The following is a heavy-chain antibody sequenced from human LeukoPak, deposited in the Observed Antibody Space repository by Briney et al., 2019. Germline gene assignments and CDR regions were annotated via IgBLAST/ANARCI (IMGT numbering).Heavy chain of an antibody. V-gene: IGHV1-46*01. CDR1: GYTITNNY. CDR3: ARSRGYGDYVGDY. D-gene: IGHD4-17*01. J-gene: IGHJ4*02. Sequence: ASVKVSCKASGYTITNNYMHWVRQAPGQGLEWMGIINPSGGSTSYAQKFQGRVTMTRDTSTSTVFMELSSLRSEDTAVYYCARSRGYGDYVGDYWGQGTLATVSS. CDR2: INPSGGST.